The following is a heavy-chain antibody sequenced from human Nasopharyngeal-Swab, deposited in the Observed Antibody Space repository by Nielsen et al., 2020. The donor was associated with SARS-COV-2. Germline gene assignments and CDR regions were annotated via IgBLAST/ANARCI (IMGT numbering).Heavy chain of an antibody. CDR3: TKNLRSEYLHDAFDI. CDR2: IRYDGLNQ. CDR1: GFIFSSYG. D-gene: IGHD3-3*01. Sequence: GGSLRLSCAASGFIFSSYGMHWVRQAPGKGLEWVAFIRYDGLNQHYADSVKGRFTISRDNSKNTLYLEMNSLRTDDTAVYYCTKNLRSEYLHDAFDIWGQGTMVTVSS. V-gene: IGHV3-30*02. J-gene: IGHJ3*02.